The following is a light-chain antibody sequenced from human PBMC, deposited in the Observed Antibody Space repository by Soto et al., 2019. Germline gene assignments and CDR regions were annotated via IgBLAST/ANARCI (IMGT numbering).Light chain of an antibody. Sequence: DIQMTQSPSSLSASVGDRVTXTXRASQSISSYLNWYQQKPGKAPKLLIYAASSLQSGVPSRFSGSGSGTDFTLTISSLQPEDFATYYCQQSYGFTFGPGTKVDIK. J-gene: IGKJ3*01. V-gene: IGKV1-39*01. CDR1: QSISSY. CDR2: AAS. CDR3: QQSYGFT.